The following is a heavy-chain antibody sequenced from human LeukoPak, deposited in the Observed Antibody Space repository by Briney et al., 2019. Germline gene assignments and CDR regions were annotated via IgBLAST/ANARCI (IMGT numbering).Heavy chain of an antibody. Sequence: HTGGSLRLSCAASGFTFSSFGMHWVRQAPGKGLEWVAIIWPDGSNEVYIESVKGRFTISRDNSKNTLYLHMNSLRGEDTAMYFCARGCGGGPGCYILDYWGQGTLVTVSS. J-gene: IGHJ4*02. V-gene: IGHV3-33*01. D-gene: IGHD2-15*01. CDR3: ARGCGGGPGCYILDY. CDR2: IWPDGSNE. CDR1: GFTFSSFG.